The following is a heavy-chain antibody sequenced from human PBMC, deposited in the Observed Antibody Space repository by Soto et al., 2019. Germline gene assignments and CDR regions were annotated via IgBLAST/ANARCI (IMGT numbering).Heavy chain of an antibody. V-gene: IGHV1-69*01. CDR2: IIPIFGTA. CDR1: GGTFSSYA. Sequence: QVQLVQSGAEVKKPGSSVKVSCKACGGTFSSYAISWVRQAPGQGLEWMGGIIPIFGTANYAQKFQGRVTITADESTSTAYMELSSLRSEDTAVYYCATETPDFDWSEYRDPYYYGMDVWGQGTTVTVSS. J-gene: IGHJ6*02. D-gene: IGHD3-9*01. CDR3: ATETPDFDWSEYRDPYYYGMDV.